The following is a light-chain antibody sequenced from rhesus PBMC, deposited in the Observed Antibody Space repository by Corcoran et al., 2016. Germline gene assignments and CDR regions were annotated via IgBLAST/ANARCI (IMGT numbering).Light chain of an antibody. Sequence: DIQMTQSPSSLSASVGDTVTITCRASQSISSWLDWYQQKPGKAPKLLIYKASSLQSGVPSRVSGRGSGTDFTLTISSLQPEDVATYYCLQYSSSPRTFGQGTKVEIK. J-gene: IGKJ1*01. CDR3: LQYSSSPRT. CDR2: KAS. V-gene: IGKV1-22*01. CDR1: QSISSW.